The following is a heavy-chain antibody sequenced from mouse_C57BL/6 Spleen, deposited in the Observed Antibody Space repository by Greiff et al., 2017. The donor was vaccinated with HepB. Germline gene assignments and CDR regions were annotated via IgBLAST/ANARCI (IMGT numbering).Heavy chain of an antibody. Sequence: DVKLVESGGGLVKPGGSLKLSCAASGFTFSSYAMSWVRQTPEKRLEWVATISDGGSYTYYPDNVKGRFTISSDNAKNNLYLQMSHLKSEDTAMYYCARGGGYGNFPWFAYWGQGTLVTVSA. J-gene: IGHJ3*01. CDR2: ISDGGSYT. CDR3: ARGGGYGNFPWFAY. V-gene: IGHV5-4*03. CDR1: GFTFSSYA. D-gene: IGHD2-1*01.